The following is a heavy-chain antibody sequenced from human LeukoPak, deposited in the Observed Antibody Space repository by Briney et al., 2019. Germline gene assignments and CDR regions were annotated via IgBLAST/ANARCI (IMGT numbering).Heavy chain of an antibody. V-gene: IGHV1-46*01. CDR3: ANLGYCSGGSCGGAFDI. D-gene: IGHD2-15*01. CDR1: GYTFTSYY. Sequence: APVKVSCKASGYTFTSYYMHWVRQAPGQGLEWMGIINPSGGSTSYAQKFQGRVTMTRDMSTSTVYMELSSLRSEDTAVYYCANLGYCSGGSCGGAFDIWGQGTMVTVSS. J-gene: IGHJ3*02. CDR2: INPSGGST.